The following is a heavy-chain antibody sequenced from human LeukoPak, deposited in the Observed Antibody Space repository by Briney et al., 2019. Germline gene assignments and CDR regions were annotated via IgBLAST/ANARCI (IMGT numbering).Heavy chain of an antibody. Sequence: GGSLTLSCAASGFSVSSNHMSWVRQAPGKGLEWVAVIYSGGLTYYADSVKGQFTISRDNSKNTLYLQMNGLRAEYTAVYYCARGPVYYYYGMDVWGQGTTVTVSS. CDR3: ARGPVYYYYGMDV. CDR2: IYSGGLT. CDR1: GFSVSSNH. V-gene: IGHV3-53*01. J-gene: IGHJ6*02.